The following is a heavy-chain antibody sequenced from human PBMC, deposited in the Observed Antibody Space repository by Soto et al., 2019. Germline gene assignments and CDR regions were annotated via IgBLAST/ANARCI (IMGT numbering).Heavy chain of an antibody. J-gene: IGHJ3*02. CDR3: AHPRGYGVFDAVDI. V-gene: IGHV3-23*01. D-gene: IGHD4-17*01. Sequence: GALRLSCAASGFIFSTYAMNWVRQAPGKGLEWVSAISSSGDSAYYAESVRGRFTISRDNSINTLYLQMRSLRPEDTAVYYCAHPRGYGVFDAVDIWGQGTMVTVSS. CDR2: ISSSGDSA. CDR1: GFIFSTYA.